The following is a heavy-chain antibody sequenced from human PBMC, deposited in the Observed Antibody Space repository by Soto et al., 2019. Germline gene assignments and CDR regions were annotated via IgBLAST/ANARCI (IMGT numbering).Heavy chain of an antibody. D-gene: IGHD2-15*01. Sequence: EVQLVESCGRLINPGGSLRLSCAPSGFAFNNAWMNWVGQAPGKGLECVGLIKCETDGGPTDYPAAVKGRFSNSTDDLDNTMYVHKNSLRKEDSAVYYSAALGNGASAAYWGYGSLVAVP. J-gene: IGHJ4*01. CDR2: IKCETDGGPT. V-gene: IGHV3-15*01. CDR1: GFAFNNAW. CDR3: AALGNGASAAY.